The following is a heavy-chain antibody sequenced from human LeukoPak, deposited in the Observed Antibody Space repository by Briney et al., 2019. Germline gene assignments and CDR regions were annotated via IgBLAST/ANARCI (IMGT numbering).Heavy chain of an antibody. CDR1: GFTVSNDW. D-gene: IGHD3-16*01. CDR3: ATNDLRISDD. Sequence: GGSLRLSCAGSGFTVSNDWMTWVRQAPGNGLEWVGRIKSITDGGTTDYAAVVKGRFTISRDDSKNTLHLQMNSLKAEDTAVYYCATNDLRISDDWGQGTLVTVSS. CDR2: IKSITDGGTT. J-gene: IGHJ4*02. V-gene: IGHV3-15*01.